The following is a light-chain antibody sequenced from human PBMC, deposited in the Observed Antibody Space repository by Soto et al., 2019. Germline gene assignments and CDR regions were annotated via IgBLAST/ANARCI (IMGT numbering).Light chain of an antibody. Sequence: DIQMTQSPSTLSTSVGDRVTITCRASQSISHLLAWYQQKPGKAPKLLIYDASSLYSGVPSRFSGSGSGKEFTLTISSLQPDDFATYYCQQYYNNPPWTFGQGTKVEIK. J-gene: IGKJ1*01. CDR2: DAS. CDR3: QQYYNNPPWT. V-gene: IGKV1-5*01. CDR1: QSISHL.